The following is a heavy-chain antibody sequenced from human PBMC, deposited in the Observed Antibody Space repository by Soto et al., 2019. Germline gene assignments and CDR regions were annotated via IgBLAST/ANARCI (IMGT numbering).Heavy chain of an antibody. Sequence: QVQLEQSGAEVKKPGSSVKVSCKASGGTFRNSAISWVRQAPGQGLEWMGGILPIFRTPDYAQKFQGRVTITADESTSTAYMEQSRPRSADTAVYFCARDNDLPQLGGNYYYILDVWGHGTTVTVSS. CDR2: ILPIFRTP. V-gene: IGHV1-69*12. CDR1: GGTFRNSA. D-gene: IGHD1-1*01. J-gene: IGHJ6*02. CDR3: ARDNDLPQLGGNYYYILDV.